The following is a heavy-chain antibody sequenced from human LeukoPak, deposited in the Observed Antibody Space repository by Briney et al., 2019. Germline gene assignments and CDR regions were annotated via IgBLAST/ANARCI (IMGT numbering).Heavy chain of an antibody. CDR2: IDSGATNT. V-gene: IGHV3-23*05. J-gene: IGHJ5*02. Sequence: GGSLRLSCAVSGFTFSNYDMNWVRQAPGKGLEWVSAIDSGATNTYYADFVKGRFTISRDNSKNMLCLQMNSLRVEDTAKYYCARAPSGTQLDPWGQGTLVTVSS. CDR3: ARAPSGTQLDP. D-gene: IGHD1-1*01. CDR1: GFTFSNYD.